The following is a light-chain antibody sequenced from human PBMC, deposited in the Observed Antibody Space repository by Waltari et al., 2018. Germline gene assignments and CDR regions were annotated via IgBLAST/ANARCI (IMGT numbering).Light chain of an antibody. J-gene: IGLJ3*02. CDR2: RND. CDR3: AAWDDRMNGHWV. CDR1: SSHIGANV. Sequence: QSVLTQPPSASGTPGQRVTISCPGSSSHIGANVVNWSQQRPGKAPKLLIYRNDQRPSGVPDRFSASKSGTSASLAISGLQSEDEADYYCAAWDDRMNGHWVFGGGTKVTVL. V-gene: IGLV1-44*01.